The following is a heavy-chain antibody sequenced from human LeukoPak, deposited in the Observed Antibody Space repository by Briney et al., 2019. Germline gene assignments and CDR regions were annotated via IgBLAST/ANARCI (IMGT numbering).Heavy chain of an antibody. CDR2: ISHRGNT. D-gene: IGHD2-8*01. CDR1: GGSFSDYY. Sequence: SETLSLTCAVYGGSFSDYYWGWIRQPPGKGLEWFGSISHRGNTYYNPSLRSRVTISVDTSKNQLSLKLSSVTAADTAVYYCARLYEGKRPPDYWGQGTLVTVSS. V-gene: IGHV4-34*01. CDR3: ARLYEGKRPPDY. J-gene: IGHJ4*02.